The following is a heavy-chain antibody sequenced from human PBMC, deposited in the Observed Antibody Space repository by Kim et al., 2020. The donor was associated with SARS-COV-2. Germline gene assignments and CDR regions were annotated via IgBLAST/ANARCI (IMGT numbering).Heavy chain of an antibody. D-gene: IGHD3-10*01. CDR1: GGSISSYY. J-gene: IGHJ6*02. CDR2: IYYSGST. V-gene: IGHV4-59*08. Sequence: SETLSLTCTVSGGSISSYYWSWIRQPPGKGLEWIGYIYYSGSTNYNPSLKSRVTISVDTSENQFSLKLSSVTAADTAVYYCARHTRLYGSGSGPVYHAMDVWGQGTTVAVSS. CDR3: ARHTRLYGSGSGPVYHAMDV.